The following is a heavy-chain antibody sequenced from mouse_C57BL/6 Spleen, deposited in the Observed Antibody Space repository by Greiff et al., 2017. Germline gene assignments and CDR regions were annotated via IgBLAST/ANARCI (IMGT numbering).Heavy chain of an antibody. CDR1: GFTFSDYG. Sequence: VQLKESGGGLVKPGGSLKLSCAASGFTFSDYGMHWVRQAPEKGLEWVAYISSGSSTIYYADTVKGRFTISRDNAKNTLFLQMTSLRSEDTAMYYCARGYYGKEYYAMDDWGQGTSVTVSS. J-gene: IGHJ4*01. D-gene: IGHD2-1*01. CDR2: ISSGSSTI. CDR3: ARGYYGKEYYAMDD. V-gene: IGHV5-17*01.